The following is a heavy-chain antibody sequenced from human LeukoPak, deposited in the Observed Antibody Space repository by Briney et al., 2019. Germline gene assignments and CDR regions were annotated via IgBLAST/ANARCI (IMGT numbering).Heavy chain of an antibody. CDR1: GFTFPNYA. Sequence: PGGSLRLSCAASGFTFPNYAMTWVRLAPGKGLEWVSLISGDGGSTYYADSVKGRFTISRDNSKNSLYLQMNSLRTEDTALYYCTRLGYWGQGTLVTVSS. CDR2: ISGDGGST. V-gene: IGHV3-43*02. CDR3: TRLGY. D-gene: IGHD3-16*01. J-gene: IGHJ4*02.